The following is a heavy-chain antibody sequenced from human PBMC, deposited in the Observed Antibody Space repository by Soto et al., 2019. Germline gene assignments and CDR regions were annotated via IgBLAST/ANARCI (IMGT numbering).Heavy chain of an antibody. D-gene: IGHD6-13*01. CDR2: ISGSGGSI. CDR1: GFTFGIYA. V-gene: IGHV3-23*01. CDR3: ARVAPEYSSTPRRFDF. Sequence: EVQLLESGGGLVQPGGSLRLSCAASGFTFGIYAMSWVRQAPGKGLEWVSSISGSGGSIYYAHSVKGRFTISRDKNKNTLDLQMNSLRAEDTAVYHCARVAPEYSSTPRRFDFWGQGTLVTVSS. J-gene: IGHJ4*02.